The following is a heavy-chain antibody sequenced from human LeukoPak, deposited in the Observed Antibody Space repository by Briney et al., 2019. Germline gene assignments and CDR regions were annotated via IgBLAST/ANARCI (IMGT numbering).Heavy chain of an antibody. Sequence: ASVRVSCKASGYTFTGYYMHWVRQAPGQGLEWMGWINPNSGGTNYAQKFQGRVTMTRDTSISTVYMELSRLSFDGTAVYSCARDGVVVPAALDYWGQGTLVTVSS. CDR2: INPNSGGT. V-gene: IGHV1-2*02. CDR1: GYTFTGYY. J-gene: IGHJ4*02. D-gene: IGHD2-2*01. CDR3: ARDGVVVPAALDY.